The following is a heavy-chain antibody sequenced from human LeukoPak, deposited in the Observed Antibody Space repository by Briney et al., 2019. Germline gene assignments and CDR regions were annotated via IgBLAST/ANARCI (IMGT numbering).Heavy chain of an antibody. CDR2: IYYSGST. CDR3: ARDQQYYDSSGPFDY. D-gene: IGHD3-22*01. J-gene: IGHJ4*02. CDR1: GGSISSYY. V-gene: IGHV4-59*12. Sequence: SETLSLTCTVSGGSISSYYWSWIRQPPGKGLEWIGYIYYSGSTNYNPSLKSRVTISVDTSKNQFSLKLSSVTAADTAVYYCARDQQYYDSSGPFDYWGQGTLVTVSS.